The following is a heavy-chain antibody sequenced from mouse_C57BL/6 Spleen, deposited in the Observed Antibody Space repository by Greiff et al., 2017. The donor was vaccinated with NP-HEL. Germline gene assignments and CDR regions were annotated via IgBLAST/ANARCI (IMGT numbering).Heavy chain of an antibody. J-gene: IGHJ2*01. CDR2: IRLKSDNYAT. D-gene: IGHD2-1*01. Sequence: EVKLMESGGGLVQPGGSMKLSCVASGFTFSNYWMNWVRQSPEKGLEWVAQIRLKSDNYATHYAVSVKGRFTISRDDSKSSVYLQMNNLRAEDTGIYYCTDDYGNFDYWGQGTTLTVSS. V-gene: IGHV6-3*01. CDR1: GFTFSNYW. CDR3: TDDYGNFDY.